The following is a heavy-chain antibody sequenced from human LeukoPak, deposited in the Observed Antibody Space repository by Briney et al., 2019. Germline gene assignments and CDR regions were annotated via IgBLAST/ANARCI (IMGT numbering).Heavy chain of an antibody. D-gene: IGHD2-15*01. CDR1: GDSITSGGYS. V-gene: IGHV4-30-2*01. J-gene: IGHJ3*02. CDR2: IYHGGSA. CDR3: ARESYCSGGSCYEEGAFDI. Sequence: PSETLSLTCAVSGDSITSGGYSWTWIRQRPGEGLEWIGYIYHGGSAYFNPSLKSRVNISVDRSKNQFSLILNSVTAADTAVYYCARESYCSGGSCYEEGAFDIWGQGTMVTVSS.